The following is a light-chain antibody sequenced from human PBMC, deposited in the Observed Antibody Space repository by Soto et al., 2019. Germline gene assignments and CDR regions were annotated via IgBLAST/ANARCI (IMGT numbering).Light chain of an antibody. CDR2: GAS. CDR1: QRINSNY. J-gene: IGKJ1*01. Sequence: EIVLTQSPGTMSLSPEERATLSCRASQRINSNYLAWYQLKPCQAPRLLIYGASIRDTAITYRFSGSVSGTDFTRTISRLDPEDFAVDFCQQYGTSPRTFGQAKTVEIK. V-gene: IGKV3-20*01. CDR3: QQYGTSPRT.